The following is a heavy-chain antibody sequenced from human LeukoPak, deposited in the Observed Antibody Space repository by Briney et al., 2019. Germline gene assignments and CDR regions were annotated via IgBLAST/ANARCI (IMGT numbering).Heavy chain of an antibody. Sequence: PSETLSLTCAVYGGSFSGYYWSWIRQPPGKGLEWIGEINHSGITNYNPSLKSRVTISVDTSKNQFSLKLSSVTAADTAVYYCARHGRRSGGRSAFDIWGQGTMTTVSS. CDR1: GGSFSGYY. D-gene: IGHD2-15*01. J-gene: IGHJ3*02. CDR2: INHSGIT. CDR3: ARHGRRSGGRSAFDI. V-gene: IGHV4-34*01.